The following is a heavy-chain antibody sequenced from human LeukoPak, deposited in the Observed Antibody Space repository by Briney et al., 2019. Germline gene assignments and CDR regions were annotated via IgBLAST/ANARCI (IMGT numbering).Heavy chain of an antibody. CDR2: IYYSGST. D-gene: IGHD6-13*01. J-gene: IGHJ4*02. CDR1: GGSISSGDYY. V-gene: IGHV4-30-4*08. CDR3: ARDWGIAAAGDFDY. Sequence: SETLSLTCTVSGGSISSGDYYWSWIRQPPGKGLEWVGYIYYSGSTYYNPSLKSRVTISVDTSKNQFSLKLSSVTAADTAVYYCARDWGIAAAGDFDYWGQGTLVTVSS.